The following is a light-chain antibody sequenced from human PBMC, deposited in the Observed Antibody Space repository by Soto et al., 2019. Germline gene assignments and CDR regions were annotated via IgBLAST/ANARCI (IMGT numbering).Light chain of an antibody. CDR3: QQYSAWPLT. V-gene: IGKV3-15*01. CDR2: GVS. Sequence: EVVMTQSPATLSVSPGERATLSCRASQSVSSNFLAWYQQKPGQAPRLLIYGVSIRATGIPARFSGSGSGTEFTLTISSLQSVDFAVYYCQQYSAWPLTFGGGTKVEI. J-gene: IGKJ4*01. CDR1: QSVSSN.